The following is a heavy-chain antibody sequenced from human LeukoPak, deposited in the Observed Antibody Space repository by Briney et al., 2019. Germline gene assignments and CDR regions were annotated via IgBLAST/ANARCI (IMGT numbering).Heavy chain of an antibody. CDR2: ISSSSSYI. CDR3: ARDRGGYTYGYAY. CDR1: GFTFSSYS. J-gene: IGHJ4*02. V-gene: IGHV3-21*01. D-gene: IGHD5-18*01. Sequence: PGGSLRLSCAASGFTFSSYSMIWVRQAPGKGLEWVSSISSSSSYIYYADSVKGRFTISRDNAKNSLYLQMNSLRAEDTAVYYCARDRGGYTYGYAYWGQGTLVTVSS.